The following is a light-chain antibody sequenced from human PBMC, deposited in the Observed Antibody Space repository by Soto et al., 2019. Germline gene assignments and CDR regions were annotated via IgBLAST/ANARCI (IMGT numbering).Light chain of an antibody. CDR1: QSVSSN. CDR3: HQYGISP. Sequence: EIVMTQSPATLSVSPGETVTLSCRASQSVSSNLAWYQQKPGQAPRLLIYGASTRATGIPARFSGSGSGTDFTLTISSLEPEDFAVYYCHQYGISPFGGGTKVDIK. V-gene: IGKV3D-15*01. J-gene: IGKJ4*01. CDR2: GAS.